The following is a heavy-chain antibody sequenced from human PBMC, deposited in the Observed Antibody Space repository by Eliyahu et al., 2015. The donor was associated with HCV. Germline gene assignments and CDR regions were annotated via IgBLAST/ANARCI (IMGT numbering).Heavy chain of an antibody. CDR1: GXXFSNYA. J-gene: IGHJ4*02. D-gene: IGHD2-21*01. CDR2: ISTSGSNT. Sequence: EVQLLXSGGGXVQPGGSLRLXCAASGXXFSNYAMSWVRQAXEKGLEWVXSISTSGSNTFYADXVKGRFTISRDNSKNTLYLQMNSLRAEDTALFYCAKVHTNYGGFHYFDSWGQGTLVTVSS. V-gene: IGHV3-23*01. CDR3: AKVHTNYGGFHYFDS.